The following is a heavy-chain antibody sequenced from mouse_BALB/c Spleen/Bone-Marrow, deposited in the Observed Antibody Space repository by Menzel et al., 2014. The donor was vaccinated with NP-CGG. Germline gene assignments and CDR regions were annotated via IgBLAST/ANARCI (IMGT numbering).Heavy chain of an antibody. CDR1: GFNIKDTY. D-gene: IGHD2-14*01. CDR2: IDPANGNT. CDR3: ARYYRYGSYARAY. V-gene: IGHV14-3*02. J-gene: IGHJ4*01. Sequence: VQLQQPGAELVKPGASVKLSCTASGFNIKDTYMHWVKQRPEQGLEWIGRIDPANGNTKYDPKFQGKATITADTSSNPPYLQLSSLTSEDTAFYSCARYYRYGSYARAYWGQGPSATVSS.